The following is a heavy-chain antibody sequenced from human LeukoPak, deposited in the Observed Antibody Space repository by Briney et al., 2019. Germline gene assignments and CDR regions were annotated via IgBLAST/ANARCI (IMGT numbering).Heavy chain of an antibody. CDR1: GGSISSYH. CDR2: IYYSGNT. Sequence: KPSETLSLTCSVSGGSISSYHWNWIRQPPGKGLEWIGYIYYSGNTDYNPSLKSRVTISVDRSKNQFSLKLSSVTAADTAVYYCARGENTLDYWGQGTLVTVSS. CDR3: ARGENTLDY. J-gene: IGHJ4*02. V-gene: IGHV4-59*12.